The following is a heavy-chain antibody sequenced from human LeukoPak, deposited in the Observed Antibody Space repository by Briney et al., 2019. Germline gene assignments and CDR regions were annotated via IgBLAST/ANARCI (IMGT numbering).Heavy chain of an antibody. V-gene: IGHV3-43*02. CDR2: ISGDGGST. CDR1: GFTFDDYA. CDR3: ARARRYGAGSHNFDY. D-gene: IGHD3-10*01. J-gene: IGHJ4*02. Sequence: GGSLILSCAASGFTFDDYAMHWVRQAPGKGLEWVSLISGDGGSTYYADSVKGRFTISRDNAKNSLYLQMNSLRAEDTAVYYCARARRYGAGSHNFDYWGQGTLVTVSS.